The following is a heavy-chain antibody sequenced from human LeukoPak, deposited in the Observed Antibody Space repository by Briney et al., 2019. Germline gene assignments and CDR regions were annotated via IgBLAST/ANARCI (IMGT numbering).Heavy chain of an antibody. V-gene: IGHV4-34*01. D-gene: IGHD3-3*01. CDR3: AQGPLYDLWSGGALDS. Sequence: PSETLSLTCAVYGGSLSGHYWSWIRQPPGKGLEWIGEINHSGSTDHNPSLRSRVTISVDTSKNQVSLKLTSVTAADTAVYFCAQGPLYDLWSGGALDSWGQGTLVTVSS. CDR2: INHSGST. J-gene: IGHJ4*02. CDR1: GGSLSGHY.